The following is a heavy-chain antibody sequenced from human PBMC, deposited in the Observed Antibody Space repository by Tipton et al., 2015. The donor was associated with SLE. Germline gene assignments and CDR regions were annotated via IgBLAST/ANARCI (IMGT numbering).Heavy chain of an antibody. CDR2: ISYDGSNK. V-gene: IGHV3-30-3*02. J-gene: IGHJ2*01. CDR3: AKRSSDWYFDL. D-gene: IGHD5/OR15-5a*01. CDR1: GFAFSSYG. Sequence: RSLRLSCAASGFAFSSYGMHWVRQAPGKGLEWVAIISYDGSNKYYADSVKGRFTISRDNSKNTLYLQMNSLRAEDTAVYYCAKRSSDWYFDLWGRGTLVTVSS.